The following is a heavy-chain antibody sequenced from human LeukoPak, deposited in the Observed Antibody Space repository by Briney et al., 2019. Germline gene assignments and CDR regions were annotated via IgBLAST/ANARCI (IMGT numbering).Heavy chain of an antibody. Sequence: EGSLRVSCAASGFTFNNYAMHWVRQAPGKGVEWVAVISYDGSNKYYADSVKGRFTISRDNSKNTLYLQMNSLRAEDTAVYYCASAPFEKYYYYYMDVWGKGTTVTVSS. D-gene: IGHD3-9*01. CDR2: ISYDGSNK. CDR1: GFTFNNYA. V-gene: IGHV3-30-3*02. J-gene: IGHJ6*03. CDR3: ASAPFEKYYYYYMDV.